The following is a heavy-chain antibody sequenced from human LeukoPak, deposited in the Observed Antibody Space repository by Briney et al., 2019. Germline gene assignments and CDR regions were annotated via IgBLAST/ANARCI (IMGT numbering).Heavy chain of an antibody. D-gene: IGHD6-6*01. J-gene: IGHJ4*02. CDR2: IYHSGST. Sequence: SETLSLTCTVSGASITTYYWTWLRQPPGKGLEWFGYIYHSGSTNYNPSLKSRVTISLDTSRNQFSLRLSSVTAADTAVYFCAREYSTSSEGDYFDYWGQGSLVTVSS. CDR1: GASITTYY. V-gene: IGHV4-59*01. CDR3: AREYSTSSEGDYFDY.